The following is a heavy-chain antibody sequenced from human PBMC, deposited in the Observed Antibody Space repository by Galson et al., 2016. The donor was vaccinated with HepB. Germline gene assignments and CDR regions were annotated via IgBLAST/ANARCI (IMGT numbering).Heavy chain of an antibody. J-gene: IGHJ4*02. Sequence: SLRLSCAASGFTFDFYAMTWVRQAPGKGLEWVSSIDARDSSTSYADSVKGRFTISRDNSKNTLYLQMNSLRAEDTAVYYCAKGRGAGYSGCEWNFDYWGPGSLVTGAS. CDR1: GFTFDFYA. CDR2: IDARDSST. D-gene: IGHD5-12*01. V-gene: IGHV3-23*01. CDR3: AKGRGAGYSGCEWNFDY.